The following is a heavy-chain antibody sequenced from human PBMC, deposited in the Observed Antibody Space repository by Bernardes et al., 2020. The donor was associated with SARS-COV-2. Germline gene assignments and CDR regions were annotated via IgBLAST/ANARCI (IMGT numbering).Heavy chain of an antibody. V-gene: IGHV3-74*01. CDR2: INSDGSST. D-gene: IGHD6-6*01. CDR3: ARTGVAARPPYYYYYGMDV. Sequence: GGSLRLSCAASGFTFSSYWMHWVRQAPGKGLVWVSRINSDGSSTSYADSVKGRFTISRDNAKNTLYLQMNSLRAEDTAVYYCARTGVAARPPYYYYYGMDVWGQGTTVTVSS. J-gene: IGHJ6*02. CDR1: GFTFSSYW.